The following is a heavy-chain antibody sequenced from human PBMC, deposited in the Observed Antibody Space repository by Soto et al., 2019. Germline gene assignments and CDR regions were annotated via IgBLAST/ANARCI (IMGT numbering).Heavy chain of an antibody. Sequence: EVQLVESGGGLVKPGGSLRLSCAASGFTFNTYDMNWVRQAPGKGLEWVSSITTSSAYIYYADSLKGRITISRDNAKNSLFLQMNRLRAEDTAVYYCVRSGTARLLRHSWFDTWGQGTGVTVSS. V-gene: IGHV3-21*01. J-gene: IGHJ5*02. CDR3: VRSGTARLLRHSWFDT. CDR2: ITTSSAYI. CDR1: GFTFNTYD. D-gene: IGHD1-7*01.